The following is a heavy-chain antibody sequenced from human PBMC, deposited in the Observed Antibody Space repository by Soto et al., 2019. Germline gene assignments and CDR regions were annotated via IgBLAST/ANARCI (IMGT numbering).Heavy chain of an antibody. CDR2: IDPSDSYT. V-gene: IGHV5-10-1*01. Sequence: GESRKISCKVSGYSFTSYWISWLRQMPGKVLEWMGRIDPSDSYTNYSPSFQGHVTISADKSISTAYLQWSSLKASDTAMYYCARLGGSGSLFSYYYYYYGMEVWGQATTVTVSS. J-gene: IGHJ6*02. CDR1: GYSFTSYW. CDR3: ARLGGSGSLFSYYYYYYGMEV. D-gene: IGHD3-10*01.